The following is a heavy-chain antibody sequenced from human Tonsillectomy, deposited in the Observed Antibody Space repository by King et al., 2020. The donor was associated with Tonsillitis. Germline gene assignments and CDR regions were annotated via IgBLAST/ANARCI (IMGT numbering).Heavy chain of an antibody. V-gene: IGHV3-7*04. J-gene: IGHJ3*01. Sequence: EVQLVESGGGLVQPGGSLRLSCAGSGFTFISYWMTWVRQAPGKGLEWVANIKEDGTKKYDVYSLKGRFAISRDNAKNSLSLQMNSLRAEDTAVYFCARDSNYHESSFYYDTFDLWGQGTMVTVSS. CDR3: ARDSNYHESSFYYDTFDL. D-gene: IGHD3-22*01. CDR2: IKEDGTKK. CDR1: GFTFISYW.